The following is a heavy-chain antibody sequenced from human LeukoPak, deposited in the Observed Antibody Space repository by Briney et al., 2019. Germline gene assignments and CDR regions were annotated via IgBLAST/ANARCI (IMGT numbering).Heavy chain of an antibody. CDR2: ISWNSGTR. CDR1: GFTFDDYA. D-gene: IGHD2-8*01. J-gene: IGHJ6*02. Sequence: GRSLRLSCAASGFTFDDYAMHWVRQAPGKGLEWVSGISWNSGTRGYADSVKGRFTISRDNAKNSLYLQMNSLRGEDAALYYCAVLHYYAMDVWGQGTTVTVSS. CDR3: AVLHYYAMDV. V-gene: IGHV3-9*01.